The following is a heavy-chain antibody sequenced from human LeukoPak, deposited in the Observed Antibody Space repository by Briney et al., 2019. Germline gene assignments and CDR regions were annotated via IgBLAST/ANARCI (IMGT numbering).Heavy chain of an antibody. J-gene: IGHJ4*02. V-gene: IGHV3-21*01. CDR2: ISSSSSYI. CDR1: GFTFSSYS. D-gene: IGHD5-24*01. CDR3: ARVPPGGRDGYNLY. Sequence: GGSLRLSCAASGFTFSSYSMNWVRQAPGKGLEWVSSISSSSSYIYYADSVKGRFTISRDNPKNSLYLQMNSLRAEDTAVYYCARVPPGGRDGYNLYWGQGTLVTVSS.